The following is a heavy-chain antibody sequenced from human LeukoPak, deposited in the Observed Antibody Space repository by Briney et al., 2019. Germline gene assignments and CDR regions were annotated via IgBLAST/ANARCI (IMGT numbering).Heavy chain of an antibody. CDR1: GGSISGHY. Sequence: SGPTLVNPSETLSLTCTVSGGSISGHYWSWIRQPPGKGLEWIGYISYSGSTNYNPSLKSRVTMSVDTSNNQFSLKLNSVTAADTAVYYCARLSGKWTWGQGTLVTVSS. CDR3: ARLSGKWT. D-gene: IGHD1-26*01. CDR2: ISYSGST. J-gene: IGHJ4*02. V-gene: IGHV4-59*11.